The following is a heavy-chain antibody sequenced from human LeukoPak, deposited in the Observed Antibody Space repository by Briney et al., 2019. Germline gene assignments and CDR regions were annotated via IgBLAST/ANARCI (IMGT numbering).Heavy chain of an antibody. CDR2: INHSGST. V-gene: IGHV4-34*01. D-gene: IGHD3-10*01. CDR1: GGSFSGYY. Sequence: SETLSLTCAVYGGSFSGYYWSWIRQPPGKGLEWIGEINHSGSTNYNPSLKSRVTISVDTSKNQFSLKLSSVTAADTAVYYCARGLLWFGELLYYRWFDPWGQGTLVTVSS. CDR3: ARGLLWFGELLYYRWFDP. J-gene: IGHJ5*02.